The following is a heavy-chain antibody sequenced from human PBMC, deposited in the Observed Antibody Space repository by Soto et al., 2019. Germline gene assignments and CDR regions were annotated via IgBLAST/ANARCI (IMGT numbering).Heavy chain of an antibody. CDR2: ISSNGGST. CDR3: ARDYDSSGYYYGTYDY. J-gene: IGHJ4*02. Sequence: PGGSLRLSCAASGFTFSSYAMHWVRQAPGKGPEYVSAISSNGGSTYYANSVKGRFTISRDNSKNTLYLQMGSLRAEDMAVYYCARDYDSSGYYYGTYDYWGQGTLVTVSS. V-gene: IGHV3-64*01. CDR1: GFTFSSYA. D-gene: IGHD3-22*01.